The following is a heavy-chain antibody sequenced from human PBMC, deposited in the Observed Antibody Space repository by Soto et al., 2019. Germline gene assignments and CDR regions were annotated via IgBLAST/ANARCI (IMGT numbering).Heavy chain of an antibody. D-gene: IGHD3-22*01. CDR2: IYYSGST. V-gene: IGHV4-30-4*01. J-gene: IGHJ6*02. CDR1: GGSISSGDYY. CDR3: ARSAPTYDSSGYYSQNYEYYYGMDV. Sequence: SETLSLTCTVSGGSISSGDYYWSWIRQPPGKGLEWIGYIYYSGSTYYNPSLKSRVTISVDTSKNQFSLKLSSVTAADTAVYYCARSAPTYDSSGYYSQNYEYYYGMDVWGQGTTVTVSS.